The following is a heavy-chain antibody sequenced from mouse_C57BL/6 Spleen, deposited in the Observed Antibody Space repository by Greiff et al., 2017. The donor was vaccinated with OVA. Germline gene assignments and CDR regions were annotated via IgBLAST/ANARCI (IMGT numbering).Heavy chain of an antibody. CDR3: ARDKLITTVVATRNWYCDV. CDR2: ISDGGSYT. D-gene: IGHD1-1*01. V-gene: IGHV5-4*01. CDR1: GFTFSSYA. Sequence: EVKVEESGGGLVKPGGSLKLSCAASGFTFSSYAMSWVRQTPEKRLEWVATISDGGSYTYYPDNVKGRFTISRDNAKNNLYLQMSHLKSEDTAMYYCARDKLITTVVATRNWYCDVWGTGTTVTVSS. J-gene: IGHJ1*03.